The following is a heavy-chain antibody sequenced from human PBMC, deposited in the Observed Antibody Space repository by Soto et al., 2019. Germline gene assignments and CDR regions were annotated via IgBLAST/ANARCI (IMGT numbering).Heavy chain of an antibody. V-gene: IGHV1-2*02. CDR3: ARGGGTILAPLP. CDR1: GYTFTGYF. J-gene: IGHJ5*02. CDR2: INPNSGAT. D-gene: IGHD3-3*01. Sequence: QVQLVQSGAEVKKPGASVKVSCKASGYTFTGYFMHWVRQVPGQGLEWMGWINPNSGATKYAQKFQGRVTLSRDTSIRTAYLELTGLRSDDTAGYYCARGGGTILAPLPWGQGTQVTVSS.